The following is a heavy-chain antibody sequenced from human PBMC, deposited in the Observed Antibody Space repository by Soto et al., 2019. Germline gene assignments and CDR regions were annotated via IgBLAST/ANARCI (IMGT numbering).Heavy chain of an antibody. V-gene: IGHV6-1*01. CDR3: AREGGGWYPDYYYYYGMDV. D-gene: IGHD6-19*01. CDR1: GDSVSSNSAA. Sequence: PSQTLSLTCAISGDSVSSNSAAWTWIRQSPSRGLECLGRTFYRSKWYNDYAVSVKSRITINPDTSKNQFSLQLNSVTPEDTAVYYCAREGGGWYPDYYYYYGMDVWGQGTTVTVAS. J-gene: IGHJ6*02. CDR2: TFYRSKWYN.